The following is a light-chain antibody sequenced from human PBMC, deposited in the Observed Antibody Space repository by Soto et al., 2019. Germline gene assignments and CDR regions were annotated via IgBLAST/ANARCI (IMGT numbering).Light chain of an antibody. CDR3: LQRASGRS. J-gene: IGKJ2*01. CDR1: QDVSIS. CDR2: DAS. V-gene: IGKV3D-11*01. Sequence: MLTQSPATLSLSPGDRAILSCRASQDVSISLGWYQQKPGQAPRLLIYDASNRATGIPDRFSGSGSGTDFTLTISSLEPEDCAGYYCLQRASGRSFGQGTKLEIK.